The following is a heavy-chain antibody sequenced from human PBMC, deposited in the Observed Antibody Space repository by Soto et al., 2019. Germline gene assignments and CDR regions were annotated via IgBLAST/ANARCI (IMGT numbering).Heavy chain of an antibody. V-gene: IGHV3-64D*08. CDR2: ISSNGGST. CDR3: VKEHNYDFWSGYYAYFDY. Sequence: GGSLRLSCSASGFTFSSYAMHWVRQAPGKGLEYVSAISSNGGSTYYADSVKGRFTISRDNSKNTLYLQMSSLRAEDTAVYYCVKEHNYDFWSGYYAYFDYWGQGTLVTVSS. D-gene: IGHD3-3*01. J-gene: IGHJ4*02. CDR1: GFTFSSYA.